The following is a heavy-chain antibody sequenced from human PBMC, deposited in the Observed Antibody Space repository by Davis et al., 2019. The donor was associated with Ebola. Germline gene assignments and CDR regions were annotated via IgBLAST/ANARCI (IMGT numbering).Heavy chain of an antibody. CDR3: ARLWETYYYDSSGYYMAYGAFDI. Sequence: SEPLSLPFALYGGSFSGYYWSWIRQPPGKGLEWIGEINHSGSTNYNPSLKSRVTISVDTSKNQFSLKLSSVTAADTAVYYCARLWETYYYDSSGYYMAYGAFDIWGQGTMVTVSS. CDR2: INHSGST. CDR1: GGSFSGYY. D-gene: IGHD3-22*01. J-gene: IGHJ3*02. V-gene: IGHV4-34*01.